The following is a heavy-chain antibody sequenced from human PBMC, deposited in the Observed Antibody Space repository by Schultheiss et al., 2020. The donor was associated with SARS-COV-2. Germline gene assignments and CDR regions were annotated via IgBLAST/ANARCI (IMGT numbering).Heavy chain of an antibody. CDR2: IKQDGSEK. D-gene: IGHD2-2*02. J-gene: IGHJ4*02. Sequence: GESLKISCAASGFTFSSYWMSWVRQAPGKGLEWVANIKQDGSEKYYVDSVKGRFTISRDNAKNSLYLQMNSLRAEDTAVYYCARVWGYQLLYKGLRHFDYWGQGTLVTVSS. CDR3: ARVWGYQLLYKGLRHFDY. V-gene: IGHV3-7*05. CDR1: GFTFSSYW.